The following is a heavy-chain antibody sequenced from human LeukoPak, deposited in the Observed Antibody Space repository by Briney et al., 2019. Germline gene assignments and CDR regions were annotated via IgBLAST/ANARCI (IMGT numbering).Heavy chain of an antibody. V-gene: IGHV3-15*07. CDR3: TTRSPARYCSDGACYSSADY. J-gene: IGHJ4*02. D-gene: IGHD2-15*01. Sequence: GGSLRLSCAASGFSFSDAWMNWVRQAPGKGLEWVGHIKSKVDGGTPDYVAPVNGRFTISRDDSRNTLYLQMSSLNTEDTAVYYCTTRSPARYCSDGACYSSADYWGQGTLVTVSS. CDR1: GFSFSDAW. CDR2: IKSKVDGGTP.